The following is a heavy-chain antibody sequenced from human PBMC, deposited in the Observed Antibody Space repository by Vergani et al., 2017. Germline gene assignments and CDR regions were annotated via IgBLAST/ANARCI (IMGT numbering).Heavy chain of an antibody. J-gene: IGHJ4*02. Sequence: QVQLVESGGGVVQPGRSLRLSCAASGFTFSSYAMHWVRPAPGKGLEWVAVISYDGSNKYYADSVKCRFTISRDNSKNTLYLPMNSLRAEYRAVYYCARDFSVHYYDSSGPFDYWGQGTLVTVSS. D-gene: IGHD3-22*01. V-gene: IGHV3-30-3*01. CDR2: ISYDGSNK. CDR1: GFTFSSYA. CDR3: ARDFSVHYYDSSGPFDY.